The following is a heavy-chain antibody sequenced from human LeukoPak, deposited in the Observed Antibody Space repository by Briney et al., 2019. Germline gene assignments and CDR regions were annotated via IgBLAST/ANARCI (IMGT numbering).Heavy chain of an antibody. CDR3: ARRCDTSGYYTYYFDY. D-gene: IGHD3-22*01. CDR2: INPNSGGT. Sequence: ASVKVSYKASGYTFTAYYIHWVRQAPGQGLEWMGWINPNSGGTNYAQKFQGRVTMTRDTSISTAYMELSRLRSDDTAVYFCARRCDTSGYYTYYFDYWGQGTLVTVSS. V-gene: IGHV1-2*02. J-gene: IGHJ4*02. CDR1: GYTFTAYY.